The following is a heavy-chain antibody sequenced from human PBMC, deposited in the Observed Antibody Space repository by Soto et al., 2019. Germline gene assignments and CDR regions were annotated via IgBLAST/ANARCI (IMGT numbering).Heavy chain of an antibody. CDR2: IYYSGST. V-gene: IGHV4-59*08. CDR3: AGLHCIGGSCYLDP. D-gene: IGHD2-15*01. Sequence: QVQLQESGPGLVKPSETLSLTCTVSGDSISSYFWSWLRQPPGKGLEWIGYIYYSGSTDYNPSLKSRVTISVDTSKNQVSLRLSSVTSADAAVYYCAGLHCIGGSCYLDPWGQGTLVAVSS. CDR1: GDSISSYF. J-gene: IGHJ5*02.